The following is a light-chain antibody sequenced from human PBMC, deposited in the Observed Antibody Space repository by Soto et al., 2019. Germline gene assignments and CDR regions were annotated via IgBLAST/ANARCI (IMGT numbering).Light chain of an antibody. J-gene: IGLJ2*01. Sequence: QSALTQPASVSGSPGQSITISCTGTSSDVGGYKYVSWYQHHPGKAPKLIIYEVNNRPSGVSNRFSGSKSGNTASLTISGLQPEDESHYYCSSKSIGSTPMLFGGGTKLTVL. CDR2: EVN. V-gene: IGLV2-14*01. CDR3: SSKSIGSTPML. CDR1: SSDVGGYKY.